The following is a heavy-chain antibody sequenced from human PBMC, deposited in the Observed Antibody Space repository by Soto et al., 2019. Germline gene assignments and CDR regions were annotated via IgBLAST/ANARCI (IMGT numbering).Heavy chain of an antibody. D-gene: IGHD2-2*01. Sequence: GGSLRLSCAASGFTFSSYAMSWVRQAPGKGLEWVSAISGSGGSTYYADSVKGRFTISRDNSKNTLYLQMNSLRAEDTAVYYCAKTLGYCSSTSCYWGDYYYYYGMDVWGQGTTVTVSS. J-gene: IGHJ6*02. CDR1: GFTFSSYA. V-gene: IGHV3-23*01. CDR3: AKTLGYCSSTSCYWGDYYYYYGMDV. CDR2: ISGSGGST.